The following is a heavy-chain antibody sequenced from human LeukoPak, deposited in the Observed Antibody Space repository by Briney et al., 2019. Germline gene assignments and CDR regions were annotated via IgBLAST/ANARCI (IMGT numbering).Heavy chain of an antibody. J-gene: IGHJ4*02. CDR2: INPNSGGT. Sequence: ASVKVSCKASGYTFTDYYMHWVRQAPGQGFEWMGWINPNSGGTNYAQKFQGRVTMTRDTSISTAYMELSRVRSDDTAVYYCARGGRSIFGVADYWGQGTLVTVSS. V-gene: IGHV1-2*02. CDR3: ARGGRSIFGVADY. CDR1: GYTFTDYY. D-gene: IGHD3-3*01.